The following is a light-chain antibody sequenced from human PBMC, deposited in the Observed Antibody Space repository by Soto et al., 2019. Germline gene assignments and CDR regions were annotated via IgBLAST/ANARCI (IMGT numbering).Light chain of an antibody. J-gene: IGLJ1*01. CDR1: SRDVGGYNY. CDR2: EVS. CDR3: SSYAGSNNFV. Sequence: LTQPASVSGSPGQSITISCTGTSRDVGGYNYVSWYQQHPGKAPKLMISEVSRRPSGVPERFSGSKSGNTASLTVSGLQADDEAHYYCSSYAGSNNFVFGTGTKVTVL. V-gene: IGLV2-8*01.